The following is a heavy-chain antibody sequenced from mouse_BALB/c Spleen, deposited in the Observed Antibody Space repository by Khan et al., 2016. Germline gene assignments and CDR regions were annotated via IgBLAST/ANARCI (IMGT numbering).Heavy chain of an antibody. CDR3: ARRGYKYDGTVFAY. V-gene: IGHV1S34*01. D-gene: IGHD2-14*01. Sequence: LMKTGASVTISCKASGYSFTSYFMHWVKQSHGKNLEWIGYISCYNGATSYKQNINGKATFTVATSSSTAYQQFNSRTSVNSAVDYGARRGYKYDGTVFAYWGQGTLVTVSA. CDR1: GYSFTSYF. J-gene: IGHJ3*01. CDR2: ISCYNGAT.